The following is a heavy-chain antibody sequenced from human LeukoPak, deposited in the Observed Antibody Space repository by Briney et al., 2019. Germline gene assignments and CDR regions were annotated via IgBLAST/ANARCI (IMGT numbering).Heavy chain of an antibody. CDR1: GGSIRSSYYY. V-gene: IGHV4-39*07. CDR3: ARGDYYGSGSYHYFDY. CDR2: IYDSGST. J-gene: IGHJ4*02. D-gene: IGHD3-10*01. Sequence: PSETLSLTCTVSGGSIRSSYYYWGWIRQPPGKGLEWIGSIYDSGSTYYNPSLKSRVTISVDTSKNQFSLKLSSVTAADTAVYYCARGDYYGSGSYHYFDYWGQGTLVTVSS.